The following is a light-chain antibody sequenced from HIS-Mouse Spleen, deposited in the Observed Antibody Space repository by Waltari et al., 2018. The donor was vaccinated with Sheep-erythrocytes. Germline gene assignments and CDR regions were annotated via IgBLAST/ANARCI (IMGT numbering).Light chain of an antibody. J-gene: IGKJ1*01. Sequence: DIQMTQSPSSLSASVGDRVTITCRASQGISNYLAWYQQKPGKVPKLLIYAASTLQSGVPSRFSGSGSGTDFTLTISSQQPEDVATYYCQKYNSAPPTFGQGTKVEIK. CDR3: QKYNSAPPT. V-gene: IGKV1-27*01. CDR2: AAS. CDR1: QGISNY.